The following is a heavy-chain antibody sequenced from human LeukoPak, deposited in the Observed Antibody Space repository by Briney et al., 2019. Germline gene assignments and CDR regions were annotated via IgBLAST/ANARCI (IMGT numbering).Heavy chain of an antibody. D-gene: IGHD5-12*01. J-gene: IGHJ5*01. CDR1: GFTISSCR. Sequence: PGGALRLTCSDSGFTISSCRWNCGWQAPRQGLEWASYNSSSSSTIYYADSEKGRITISRDNLNNASLLQMNSLRDEHPDVYYSASGHSGYFDSWGQGTLVTVSS. CDR2: NSSSSSTI. V-gene: IGHV3-48*02. CDR3: ASGHSGYFDS.